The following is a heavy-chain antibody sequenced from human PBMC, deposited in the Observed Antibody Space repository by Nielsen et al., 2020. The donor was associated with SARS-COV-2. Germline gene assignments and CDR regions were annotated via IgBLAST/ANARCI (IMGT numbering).Heavy chain of an antibody. CDR3: AHYYDSSGLDY. V-gene: IGHV3-9*01. CDR2: ISWNSGSI. Sequence: SLKISCAASGFTFDDYAMHWVRQAPGKGLEWVSGISWNSGSIGYADSVKGRFTISRDNAKNSVYLQMNSLRAEDTAVYYCAHYYDSSGLDYWGQGTLVTVSS. J-gene: IGHJ4*02. CDR1: GFTFDDYA. D-gene: IGHD3-22*01.